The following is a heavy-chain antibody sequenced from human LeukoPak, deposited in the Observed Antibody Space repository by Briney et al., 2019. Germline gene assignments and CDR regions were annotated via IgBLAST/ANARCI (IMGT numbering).Heavy chain of an antibody. J-gene: IGHJ4*02. CDR1: GYTFTSYG. D-gene: IGHD1-14*01. CDR2: ISAYNGNT. Sequence: PRASVKVSCKASGYTFTSYGISWVRQAPGQGLEWMGWISAYNGNTNYAQKLQGRVTMTTDTSTSTAYMELRSLRSDDTAVYYCARDLPRRVAITQRNLDYWGQGALVTVSS. CDR3: ARDLPRRVAITQRNLDY. V-gene: IGHV1-18*01.